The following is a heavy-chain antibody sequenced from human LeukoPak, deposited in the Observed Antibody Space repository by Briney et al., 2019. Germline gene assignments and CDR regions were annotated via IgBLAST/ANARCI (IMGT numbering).Heavy chain of an antibody. CDR1: GFTFSNAW. D-gene: IGHD4-23*01. CDR2: IKSTTDGGTT. V-gene: IGHV3-15*01. J-gene: IGHJ4*02. Sequence: GGPLRLSCAASGFTFSNAWMSWVRQAPGKGLEWVGRIKSTTDGGTTDYTAPVRGRFTISRDDSKNTLYLQVNSLRTEDTAVYYCTTDYGANSGGYWGQGTLVSVSS. CDR3: TTDYGANSGGY.